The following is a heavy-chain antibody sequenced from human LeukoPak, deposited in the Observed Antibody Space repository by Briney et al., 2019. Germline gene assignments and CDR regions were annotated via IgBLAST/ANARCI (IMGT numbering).Heavy chain of an antibody. CDR1: GFTFSSYA. J-gene: IGHJ5*02. CDR2: ISGSGGST. Sequence: PGGSLRLSCAASGFTFSSYAMSWVRQAPGKGLEWVSAISGSGGSTYYADSVKGRFTISRDNSKNTLYLQMNSLRAEDTAVYYCAKDPSWVVVPADIGFDPWGQGTLVTVSS. D-gene: IGHD2-2*02. V-gene: IGHV3-23*01. CDR3: AKDPSWVVVPADIGFDP.